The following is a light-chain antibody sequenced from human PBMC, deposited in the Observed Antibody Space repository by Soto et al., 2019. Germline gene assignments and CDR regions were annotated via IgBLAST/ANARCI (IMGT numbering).Light chain of an antibody. CDR2: DVT. CDR1: ISDVGGYNY. V-gene: IGLV2-14*01. CDR3: SSYTSSSTYV. J-gene: IGLJ1*01. Sequence: QSALTQPASVSGSPGQSITISCTGTISDVGGYNYVYWHQQHPGKAPKLMIYDVTNRPSGVSDRFSGSKSGNTASLTISCLQSEDEADYYCSSYTSSSTYVFGAGTKVTVL.